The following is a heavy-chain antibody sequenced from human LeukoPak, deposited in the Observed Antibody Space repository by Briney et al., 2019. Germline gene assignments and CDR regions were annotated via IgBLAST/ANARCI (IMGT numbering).Heavy chain of an antibody. Sequence: SETLSLTCDVSGYSISSGYYWGWIRQPPGKGLEWIGSIYHSGNTYYNPSLKSRVTILVDTSKNQFSLKLSSVTAADTAGYYCSRQEGYCTSVICYQGGPFGYWGQGTLGNGSS. CDR3: SRQEGYCTSVICYQGGPFGY. D-gene: IGHD2-8*01. CDR2: IYHSGNT. J-gene: IGHJ4*01. CDR1: GYSISSGYY. V-gene: IGHV4-38-2*01.